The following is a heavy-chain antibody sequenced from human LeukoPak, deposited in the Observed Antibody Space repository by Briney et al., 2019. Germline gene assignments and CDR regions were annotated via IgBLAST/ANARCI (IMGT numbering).Heavy chain of an antibody. J-gene: IGHJ6*02. CDR1: GGSFSGYY. CDR3: ARRYSSSWYYYYGMDV. D-gene: IGHD6-13*01. Sequence: SETLSLTCAVYGGSFSGYYWSWIRQPPGTGLEWIGGINHSGSTNYNPSLKSRVTISVDTSKNQFSLKLSSVTAADTAVYYCARRYSSSWYYYYGMDVWGQGTTVTVSS. CDR2: INHSGST. V-gene: IGHV4-34*01.